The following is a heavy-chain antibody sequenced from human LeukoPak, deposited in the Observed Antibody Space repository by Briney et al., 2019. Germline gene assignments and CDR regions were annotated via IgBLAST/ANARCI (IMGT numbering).Heavy chain of an antibody. D-gene: IGHD6-13*01. CDR3: ARAAAAGFDY. J-gene: IGHJ4*02. CDR2: INHSGSA. CDR1: GGSFSVYY. Sequence: PSETLSLTCAVYGGSFSVYYWSWIRQPPGKGLEWIGEINHSGSANYNPSLKSRVTISVDTSKNQFSLKLSSVTAADTAVYYCARAAAAGFDYWGQGTLVTVSS. V-gene: IGHV4-34*01.